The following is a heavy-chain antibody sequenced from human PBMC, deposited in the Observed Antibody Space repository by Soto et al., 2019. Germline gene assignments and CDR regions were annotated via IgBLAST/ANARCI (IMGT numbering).Heavy chain of an antibody. D-gene: IGHD4-17*01. CDR1: GYMFNYYW. CDR2: VYPGDSDT. Sequence: GESLKISCKGSGYMFNYYWIGWGRQMPGKGLEWMGVVYPGDSDTRYSPSFQGQVTISADKSVSAAYLQWSSLKASDTAIYYCVRHRATTVISPALPYYCGMDVWGQGTTVTVSS. J-gene: IGHJ6*02. V-gene: IGHV5-51*01. CDR3: VRHRATTVISPALPYYCGMDV.